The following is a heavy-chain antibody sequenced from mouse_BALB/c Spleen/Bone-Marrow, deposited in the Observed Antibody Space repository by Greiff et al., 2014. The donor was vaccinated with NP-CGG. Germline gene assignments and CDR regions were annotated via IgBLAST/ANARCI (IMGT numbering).Heavy chain of an antibody. D-gene: IGHD2-10*01. J-gene: IGHJ2*01. CDR2: ILPGSGST. CDR1: GYRFSSFW. CDR3: AREGAFYGNPFDF. V-gene: IGHV1-9*01. Sequence: QVQLKESGAEVMKSGASVKISCRAAGYRFSSFWIEWIKQRPGHGLEGIGKILPGSGSTNYNEKFKGKATLSADTSSNTAYMQLSSLTSEDSAVHFCAREGAFYGNPFDFWGQGTTLTVSS.